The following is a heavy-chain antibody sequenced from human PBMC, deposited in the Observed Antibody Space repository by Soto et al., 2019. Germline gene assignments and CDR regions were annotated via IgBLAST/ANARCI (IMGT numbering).Heavy chain of an antibody. CDR1: GGSISSYY. V-gene: IGHV4-59*08. CDR2: IYYSGST. CDR3: ARLVRDVVAVAGSDP. J-gene: IGHJ5*02. Sequence: SETLSLTCTVSGGSISSYYWSWIRQPPGKGLEWIGYIYYSGSTNYNPSLKSRVTISVDTSKNQFSLKLSSVTAADTAVYYCARLVRDVVAVAGSDPWGQGPLVTVSS. D-gene: IGHD2-15*01.